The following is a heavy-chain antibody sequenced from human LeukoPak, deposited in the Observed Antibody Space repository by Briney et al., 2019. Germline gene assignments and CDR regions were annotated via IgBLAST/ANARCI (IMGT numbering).Heavy chain of an antibody. CDR3: ARIYSSGWYGLGY. CDR1: GFTFSSYS. CDR2: ISSSSSTI. D-gene: IGHD6-19*01. V-gene: IGHV3-48*01. Sequence: GGSLRLSCAASGFTFSSYSMNWVRQAPGKGLEWVSYISSSSSTIYYADSVKGRFTISRDNSKNTLYLQMNSLRAEDTAVYYCARIYSSGWYGLGYWGQGTLVTVSS. J-gene: IGHJ4*02.